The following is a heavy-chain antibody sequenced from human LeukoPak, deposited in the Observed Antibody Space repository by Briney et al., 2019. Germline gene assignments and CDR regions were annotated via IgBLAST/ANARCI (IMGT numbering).Heavy chain of an antibody. CDR2: IYYSGST. Sequence: SETLSLTCTVSGDSISSYYWSWIRQPPGKGLEWIGYIYYSGSTNYNPSLKSRVTISVDTSKNQFSLKLSSVTAADTAVYYCARGRAWYMDYWGQGTLVTVSS. J-gene: IGHJ4*02. D-gene: IGHD6-19*01. CDR3: ARGRAWYMDY. V-gene: IGHV4-59*01. CDR1: GDSISSYY.